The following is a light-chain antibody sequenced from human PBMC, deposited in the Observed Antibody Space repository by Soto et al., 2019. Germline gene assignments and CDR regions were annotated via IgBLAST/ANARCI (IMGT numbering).Light chain of an antibody. Sequence: DIPMTQSPSTLSASVGDRVTITCRARQSIRTWLAWYQHKPGTAPKFLIYAASNVESGVQSRFSDSGSGTEFNLTFSGLQRAYFSTYYCQQHHNYPRSFGHGTWVEI. J-gene: IGKJ1*01. CDR3: QQHHNYPRS. CDR2: AAS. V-gene: IGKV1-5*01. CDR1: QSIRTW.